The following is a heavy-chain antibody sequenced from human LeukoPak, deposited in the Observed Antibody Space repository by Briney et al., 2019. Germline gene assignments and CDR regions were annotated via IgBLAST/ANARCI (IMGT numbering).Heavy chain of an antibody. Sequence: SETLSLTCTVSGGSISSGDYYWRWIRQPPGKGLEWIGYIYYSGSTYYNPSLKSRVTISVDTSKNQFSLKLSSVTAADTAVYYCARTYYDFCSGYSQRPPIDYWGQGTLVTVSS. CDR1: GGSISSGDYY. J-gene: IGHJ4*02. CDR2: IYYSGST. CDR3: ARTYYDFCSGYSQRPPIDY. D-gene: IGHD3-3*01. V-gene: IGHV4-30-4*08.